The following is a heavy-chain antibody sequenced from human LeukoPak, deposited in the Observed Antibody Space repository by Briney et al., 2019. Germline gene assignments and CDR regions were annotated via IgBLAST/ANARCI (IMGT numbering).Heavy chain of an antibody. V-gene: IGHV4-34*01. Sequence: PSETLSLTCAVYGGSFSGYYWSWIRQPPGKGLEWIGEINHSGSTNYNPSLKSRVTISVDTSKNQFSLKLSSVTAADTAVYYCARVGIAVAVTGYWGQGTLVTVSS. J-gene: IGHJ4*02. CDR2: INHSGST. D-gene: IGHD6-19*01. CDR1: GGSFSGYY. CDR3: ARVGIAVAVTGY.